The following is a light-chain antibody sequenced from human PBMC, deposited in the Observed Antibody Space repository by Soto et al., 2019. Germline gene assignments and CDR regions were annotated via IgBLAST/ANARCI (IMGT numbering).Light chain of an antibody. CDR3: GTWDPSLSAGV. J-gene: IGLJ2*01. CDR1: SSNVENNY. CDR2: ENN. Sequence: QSALTQPPSVSAAPGQKVTISCSGSSSNVENNYVSWYQQFPGTAPKLLIYENNKRPSGIPDRFSGSKSGTSATLGITGLQTGDEADYHCGTWDPSLSAGVFGGGTKLTVL. V-gene: IGLV1-51*02.